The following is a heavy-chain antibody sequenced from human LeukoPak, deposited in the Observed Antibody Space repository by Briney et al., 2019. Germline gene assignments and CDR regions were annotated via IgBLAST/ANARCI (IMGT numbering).Heavy chain of an antibody. CDR2: ISSSSSYI. D-gene: IGHD5-18*01. J-gene: IGHJ5*02. V-gene: IGHV3-21*01. CDR3: ARETRRTGYSHSWFDP. Sequence: GGSLRLSCAASGFTFSSYSMNWVRQAPGKGLEWVSSISSSSSYIYYADSVKGRFTISRDNAKNSLYLQMNSLRAEDTAVYYCARETRRTGYSHSWFDPWGQGTLVTVSS. CDR1: GFTFSSYS.